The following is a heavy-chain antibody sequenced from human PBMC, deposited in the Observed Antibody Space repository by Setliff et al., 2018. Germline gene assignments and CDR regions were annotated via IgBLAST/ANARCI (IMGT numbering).Heavy chain of an antibody. V-gene: IGHV1-69*05. CDR1: GGTFSNYG. J-gene: IGHJ6*03. CDR2: TIPIFGTT. CDR3: VREGVDTRSSTDYRYYMDV. D-gene: IGHD5-18*01. Sequence: SVKVSCKASGGTFSNYGVSWVRQAPGQGLEWMGGTIPIFGTTDYSQKFQGRVTIITDESTSTAFMQLSSLRSEDTAVYYCVREGVDTRSSTDYRYYMDVWGKGTTVTVSS.